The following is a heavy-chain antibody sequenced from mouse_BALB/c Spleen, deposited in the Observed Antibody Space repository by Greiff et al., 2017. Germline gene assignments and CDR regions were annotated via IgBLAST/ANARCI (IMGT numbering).Heavy chain of an antibody. CDR3: ARHPDWYFDV. CDR2: ISNGGGST. CDR1: GFTFSSYT. Sequence: DVKLVESGGGLVQPGGSRKLSCAASGFTFSSYTMSWVRQTPEKRLEWVAYISNGGGSTYYPDTVKGRFTISRDNAKNTLYLQMSSLKSEDTAMYYCARHPDWYFDVWGAGTTVTVSS. V-gene: IGHV5-12-2*01. J-gene: IGHJ1*01.